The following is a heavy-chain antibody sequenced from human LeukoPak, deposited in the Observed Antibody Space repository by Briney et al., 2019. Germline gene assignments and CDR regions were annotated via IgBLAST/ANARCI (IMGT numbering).Heavy chain of an antibody. CDR2: IYSSGNT. Sequence: SETLSLTCSFSGDSISTYYWSWIRQSPGKGLEWIGHIYSSGNTDYNSSLKSRVTVSVDTSKSQFSLRLSSVTATDTAVYYCARLRWQLVGPYFDYWGQGILVTVSS. J-gene: IGHJ4*02. D-gene: IGHD1-26*01. CDR1: GDSISTYY. V-gene: IGHV4-59*01. CDR3: ARLRWQLVGPYFDY.